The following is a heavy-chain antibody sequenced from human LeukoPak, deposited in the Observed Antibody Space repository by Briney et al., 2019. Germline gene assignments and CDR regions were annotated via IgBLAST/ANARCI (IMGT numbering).Heavy chain of an antibody. CDR1: GFTFSSYS. CDR3: ARENYDILTGYPTDFDY. D-gene: IGHD3-9*01. CDR2: ISSSSSTI. J-gene: IGHJ4*02. V-gene: IGHV3-48*02. Sequence: PGGSLRLSCAASGFTFSSYSMNWVRQAPGKGLEWVSYISSSSSTIYYADSVKGRFTISRDNAKNSLYLQMNSLRDEDTAVYYCARENYDILTGYPTDFDYWGQGTLVTVSS.